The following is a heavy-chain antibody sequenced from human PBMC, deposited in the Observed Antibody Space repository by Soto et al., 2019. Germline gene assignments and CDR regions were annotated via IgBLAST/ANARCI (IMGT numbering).Heavy chain of an antibody. V-gene: IGHV1-46*01. CDR2: MNPSGDRT. CDR1: GYTFSSSY. Sequence: QVQLMQSGTEVKEPGASVNLSCKASGYTFSSSYIHWVRQAPGQGLEWMGIMNPSGDRTNYAQNFQGRVTMTRDTATSTVYMELSSLTFEDTAVYYCARGRGYSGDDLQEDGFDIWVQGTMVTVS. D-gene: IGHD5-12*01. CDR3: ARGRGYSGDDLQEDGFDI. J-gene: IGHJ3*02.